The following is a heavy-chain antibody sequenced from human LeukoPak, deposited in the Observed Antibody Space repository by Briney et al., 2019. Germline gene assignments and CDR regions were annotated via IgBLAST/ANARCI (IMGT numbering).Heavy chain of an antibody. CDR3: ATGGGTYDY. D-gene: IGHD3-16*01. J-gene: IGHJ4*02. Sequence: GGSLRLSCAASGFTFSSYGMHWVRQAPGKGLEWVGRIKRKADGGTTDDAAPVKGRFTISRDDSKNTLYLQMNSLKTEDTAMYYCATGGGTYDYWGQGTLVTVSS. CDR2: IKRKADGGTT. CDR1: GFTFSSYG. V-gene: IGHV3-15*01.